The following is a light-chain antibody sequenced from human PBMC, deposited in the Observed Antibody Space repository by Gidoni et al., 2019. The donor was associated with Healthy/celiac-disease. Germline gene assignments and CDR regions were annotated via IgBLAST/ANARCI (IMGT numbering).Light chain of an antibody. CDR3: QQYGSSPWR. CDR1: QSVSSSY. V-gene: IGKV3-20*01. Sequence: EIAATQAPGTLSLSPGERATLSCRASQSVSSSYLAWYQQKPGQAPSLLIYGAPSRATGIPDRFSGSGSGTDFTLTISRLEPEDFAVYYCQQYGSSPWRFGQGTKVEIK. J-gene: IGKJ1*01. CDR2: GAP.